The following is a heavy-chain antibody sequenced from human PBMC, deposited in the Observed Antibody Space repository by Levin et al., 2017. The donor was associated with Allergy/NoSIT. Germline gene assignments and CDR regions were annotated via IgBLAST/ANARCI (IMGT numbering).Heavy chain of an antibody. CDR2: INHSGSP. Sequence: SETLSLTCAVYGGSFSDYYWSWIRQTPGEGLEWIGEINHSGSPTYNPSLKSRATISIDTSKNQFSLKLTSVTAADTAVFYCARGGGYTSRWYLGKRQSNDNSHYYMDVWGKGTTVTVSS. D-gene: IGHD6-13*01. V-gene: IGHV4-34*01. J-gene: IGHJ6*03. CDR1: GGSFSDYY. CDR3: ARGGGYTSRWYLGKRQSNDNSHYYMDV.